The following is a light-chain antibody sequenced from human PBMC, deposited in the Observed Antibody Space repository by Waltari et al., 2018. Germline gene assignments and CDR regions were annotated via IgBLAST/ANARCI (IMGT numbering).Light chain of an antibody. CDR1: SSDVGRHNH. V-gene: IGLV2-14*03. Sequence: QSARDQPATVSAAHPQSDTISCTGTSSDVGRHNHASWYHHHPGKAPKLIIHDVSERPSGVSNRFSGSKSGNTASLTISGLQADDETEYYCHSFTSSTTWVFGGGTKVTVL. CDR2: DVS. CDR3: HSFTSSTTWV. J-gene: IGLJ3*02.